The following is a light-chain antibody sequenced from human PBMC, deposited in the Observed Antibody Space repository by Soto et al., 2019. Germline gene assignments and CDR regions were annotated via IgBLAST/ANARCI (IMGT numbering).Light chain of an antibody. CDR1: SSDVGGYNY. Sequence: QSVLTQPASVSGSPGQSITISCTGTSSDVGGYNYVSWYQHHPGKAPKLMIFEVTGRPSGVSNRFSGSKSGNTASLTISGLHTEDEADYYCSSYTSRSTLVVFGGGTKLTVL. CDR2: EVT. CDR3: SSYTSRSTLVV. J-gene: IGLJ3*02. V-gene: IGLV2-14*01.